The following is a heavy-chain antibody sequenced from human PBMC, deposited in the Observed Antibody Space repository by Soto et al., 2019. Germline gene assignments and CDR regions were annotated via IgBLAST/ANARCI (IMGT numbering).Heavy chain of an antibody. Sequence: QVQLQESGPGLVKTSETLSLTCTVSGGSVSSGPYHWNWVRQPPGKGLEWIGRISYSGTANYNPSLRGRVIMATDTSMNQFSLRLTSVTAADTEVYYCMRSHGAYWGQGALVTVSP. J-gene: IGHJ4*02. D-gene: IGHD2-8*01. CDR3: MRSHGAY. CDR1: GGSVSSGPYH. CDR2: ISYSGTA. V-gene: IGHV4-61*01.